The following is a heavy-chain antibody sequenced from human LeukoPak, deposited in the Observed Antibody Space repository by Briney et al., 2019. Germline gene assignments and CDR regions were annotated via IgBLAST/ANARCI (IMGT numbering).Heavy chain of an antibody. D-gene: IGHD1-26*01. Sequence: GGSLRLSCAASGFTFSSYGMHWVRQAPGKGLEWVAFIRCDGSNKYYADSVKGRFTISRDNSKNTLYLQMNSLRAEDTAVYYCAKDKSGRYLGGAFDIWGQGTMVTVSS. V-gene: IGHV3-30*02. CDR3: AKDKSGRYLGGAFDI. J-gene: IGHJ3*02. CDR1: GFTFSSYG. CDR2: IRCDGSNK.